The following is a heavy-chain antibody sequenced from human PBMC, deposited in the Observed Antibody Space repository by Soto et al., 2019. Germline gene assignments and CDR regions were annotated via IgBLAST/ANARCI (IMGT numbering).Heavy chain of an antibody. CDR3: AKKWGVGTTTHFYLDY. V-gene: IGHV4-30-4*01. J-gene: IGHJ4*02. CDR1: GFSLSSGDYY. D-gene: IGHD1-26*01. CDR2: IYYSGST. Sequence: PSVILSLTCPFSGFSLSSGDYYLSWIRQPPGKGLEWIGYIYYSGSTYYNPSLKSRVTISVDTSKNQFSLKLSSVTAADTAIYYCAKKWGVGTTTHFYLDYWCRGNQV.